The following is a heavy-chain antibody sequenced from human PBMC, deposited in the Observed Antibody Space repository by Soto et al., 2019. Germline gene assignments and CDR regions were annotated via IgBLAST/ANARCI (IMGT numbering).Heavy chain of an antibody. Sequence: QLQLQESGPGLVKPSETLSLTCTVSGGSISSSSYYWGWIRQPPGKGLEWIGSIYYSGSTYYNPSHKSRVTISVDTSKNHFSLKLSAVTAADTAVYYCATPMVRGVIVDYWGQGTLVTVSS. CDR1: GGSISSSSYY. CDR2: IYYSGST. V-gene: IGHV4-39*02. J-gene: IGHJ4*02. D-gene: IGHD3-10*01. CDR3: ATPMVRGVIVDY.